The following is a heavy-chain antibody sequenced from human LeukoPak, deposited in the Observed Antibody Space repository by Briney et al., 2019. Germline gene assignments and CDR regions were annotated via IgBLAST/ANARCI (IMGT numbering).Heavy chain of an antibody. J-gene: IGHJ5*02. CDR3: ARDLAQQLVRDGNWFDP. CDR1: GYTFTSYY. Sequence: ASVKVSCKASGYTFTSYYMHWVRQAPGQGLEWMGRINPNSGGTNYAQKFQGRVTMTRDTSISTAYMELSRLRSDDTAVYYCARDLAQQLVRDGNWFDPWGQGTLVTVSS. D-gene: IGHD6-13*01. CDR2: INPNSGGT. V-gene: IGHV1-2*06.